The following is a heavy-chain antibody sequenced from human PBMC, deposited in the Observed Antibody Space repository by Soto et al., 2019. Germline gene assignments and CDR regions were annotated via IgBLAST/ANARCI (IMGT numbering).Heavy chain of an antibody. J-gene: IGHJ4*02. CDR2: IRSKAYGGTT. Sequence: GGSLRLSCTASGFTFGYYAMSWVRQSPGEGLEWVGFIRSKAYGGTTEYAASVKGRFTISRDDSKSIAYLQMNSLKTEDTAVYYCTSPGYSSGWPQGFDYWGQGTLVTVSS. CDR3: TSPGYSSGWPQGFDY. CDR1: GFTFGYYA. D-gene: IGHD6-19*01. V-gene: IGHV3-49*04.